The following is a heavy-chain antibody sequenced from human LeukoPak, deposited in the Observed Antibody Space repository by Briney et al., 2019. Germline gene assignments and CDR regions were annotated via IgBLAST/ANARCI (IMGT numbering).Heavy chain of an antibody. J-gene: IGHJ3*02. V-gene: IGHV3-30*02. Sequence: GGSLRLSCAASGFTFSSYGMHWVRQAPGKGLEWVAFIRYDGSNKYYADSVKGRFTISRDNSKNTLYLQMNSLRAEDTAVYFCAKSVMIETTTRAFDIWGRGTMVTVSS. CDR1: GFTFSSYG. D-gene: IGHD2-15*01. CDR3: AKSVMIETTTRAFDI. CDR2: IRYDGSNK.